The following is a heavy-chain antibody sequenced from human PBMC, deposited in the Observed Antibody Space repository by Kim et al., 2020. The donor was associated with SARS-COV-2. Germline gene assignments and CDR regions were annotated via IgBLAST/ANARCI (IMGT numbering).Heavy chain of an antibody. CDR2: INPSGGST. J-gene: IGHJ6*03. CDR3: ARDQAEYYDFWSGSPYYYYMDV. D-gene: IGHD3-3*01. V-gene: IGHV1-46*01. Sequence: ASVKVSCKASGYTFTSYYMHWVRQAPGQGLEWMGIINPSGGSTSYAQKFQGRVTMTRDTSTSTVYMELSSLRSEDTAVYYCARDQAEYYDFWSGSPYYYYMDVWGKGTTVTVPS. CDR1: GYTFTSYY.